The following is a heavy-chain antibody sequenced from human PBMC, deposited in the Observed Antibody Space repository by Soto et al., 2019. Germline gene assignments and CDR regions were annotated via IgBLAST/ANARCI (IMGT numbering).Heavy chain of an antibody. V-gene: IGHV1-69*01. Sequence: QVQLVQSGAEVKKPGSSVKVSCKASGGTFSSYAISWVRQAPGQGLEWMGGIIPIFGTANYAQKFQGRVTNTADESTSTAYMELSSLRSEDKAVYYCARANPSFGEGYVYGMDVWGQGTTVTVSS. CDR1: GGTFSSYA. D-gene: IGHD3-10*01. CDR3: ARANPSFGEGYVYGMDV. J-gene: IGHJ6*02. CDR2: IIPIFGTA.